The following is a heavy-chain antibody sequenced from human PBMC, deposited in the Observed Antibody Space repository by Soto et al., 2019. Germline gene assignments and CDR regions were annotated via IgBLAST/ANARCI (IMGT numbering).Heavy chain of an antibody. Sequence: GGSLRLSCAASGFTFSSYGMHWVRQAPGKGLEWVAVIWYDGSNKYYADSVKGRFTISRDNSKNTLYLQMNSLRAEDTAVYYCARDGPYSYGPAPGSSFDYWGQGTLVTVSS. CDR3: ARDGPYSYGPAPGSSFDY. J-gene: IGHJ4*02. D-gene: IGHD5-18*01. CDR2: IWYDGSNK. V-gene: IGHV3-33*01. CDR1: GFTFSSYG.